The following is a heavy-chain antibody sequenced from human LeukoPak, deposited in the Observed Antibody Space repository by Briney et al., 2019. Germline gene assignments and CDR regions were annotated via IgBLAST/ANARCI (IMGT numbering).Heavy chain of an antibody. CDR3: ARGIYSGYDYYFDY. V-gene: IGHV1-2*02. CDR2: INPNSGGT. J-gene: IGHJ4*02. Sequence: ASVKVSCKASGYTFIGYYIHWVRQAPGQGLEWMGWINPNSGGTNYAQKFQGRVTMTRDTSISTAYMELSRLRSDDTAVYYCARGIYSGYDYYFDYWGQGTLVTVSS. CDR1: GYTFIGYY. D-gene: IGHD5-12*01.